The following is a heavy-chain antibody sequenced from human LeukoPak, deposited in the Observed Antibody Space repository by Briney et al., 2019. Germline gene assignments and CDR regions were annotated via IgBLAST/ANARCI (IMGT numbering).Heavy chain of an antibody. Sequence: SVKVSCKASGGTFSSYAISWVRQAPGQGLEWMGRIIPILGIANSAQKFQGRVTITADKSTSTAYMELSSLRSEDTAVYYCARRGAVRGVDIWGQGTMVTVSS. J-gene: IGHJ3*02. CDR1: GGTFSSYA. D-gene: IGHD3-10*01. V-gene: IGHV1-69*04. CDR3: ARRGAVRGVDI. CDR2: IIPILGIA.